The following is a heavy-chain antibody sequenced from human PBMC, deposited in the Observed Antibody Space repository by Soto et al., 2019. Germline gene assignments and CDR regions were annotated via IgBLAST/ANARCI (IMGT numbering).Heavy chain of an antibody. CDR1: GGTFSSYA. CDR3: AREGGFGSFEC. D-gene: IGHD3-10*01. CDR2: IIPIFGTA. J-gene: IGHJ4*02. V-gene: IGHV1-69*01. Sequence: QVQLVQSGAEVKKHGSSVKVSCKASGGTFSSYAISWVRQVPGQGLEWMVGIIPIFGTANYAQKFQCRVTIPADESTRTAYMELSSLRSEATAVYYCAREGGFGSFECWGQGTLVIVSS.